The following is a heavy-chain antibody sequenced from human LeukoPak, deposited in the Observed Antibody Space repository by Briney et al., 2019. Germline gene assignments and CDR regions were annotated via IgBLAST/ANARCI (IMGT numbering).Heavy chain of an antibody. CDR2: IWYDGSNK. J-gene: IGHJ4*02. CDR1: GFTFSSYG. CDR3: ARDLDYPLYYFDY. Sequence: GGSLRLSCAASGFTFSSYGMHWVRQAPGKGLEWVAVIWYDGSNKYYADSVKGRFTISRDNSKNTLYLQMNSLRAEDTAVYYCARDLDYPLYYFDYWGQGTLVTVSS. V-gene: IGHV3-33*01. D-gene: IGHD4/OR15-4a*01.